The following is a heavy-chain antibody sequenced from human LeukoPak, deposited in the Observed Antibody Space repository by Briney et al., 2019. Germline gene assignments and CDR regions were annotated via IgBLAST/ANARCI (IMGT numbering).Heavy chain of an antibody. J-gene: IGHJ6*02. CDR2: IIPILGIA. V-gene: IGHV1-69*04. D-gene: IGHD1-1*01. CDR1: GGTFSSYA. CDR3: AAWNVDYYYGMDV. Sequence: SVKVSCKASGGTFSSYAISWVRQTPGQGLEWMGRIIPILGIANYAQKFQGRVTITADKSTSTAYMELSSLRSEDTAVYYCAAWNVDYYYGMDVWGQGTTVTVSS.